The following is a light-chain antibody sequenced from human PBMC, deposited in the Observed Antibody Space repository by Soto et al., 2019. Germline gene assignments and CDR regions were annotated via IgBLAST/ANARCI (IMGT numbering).Light chain of an antibody. CDR2: KAS. CDR1: ESISSW. Sequence: DIQMTQSPSTLSASVGDRVTITCRASESISSWLAWYQQKAGKAPKLLIYKASSLESGVPSTFSGSGSGTEFTLTITSLQPDDFATYYCQQYTTDPLTFGGGTKVEIK. V-gene: IGKV1-5*03. CDR3: QQYTTDPLT. J-gene: IGKJ4*01.